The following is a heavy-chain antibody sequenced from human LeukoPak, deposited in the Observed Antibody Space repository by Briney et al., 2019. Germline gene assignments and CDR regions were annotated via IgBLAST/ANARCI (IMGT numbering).Heavy chain of an antibody. V-gene: IGHV4-34*01. CDR2: INHSGST. D-gene: IGHD3-22*01. J-gene: IGHJ4*02. CDR3: ARVEPDYYDSSGLVDY. CDR1: GGSFSGYY. Sequence: PSETLSLTCAVYGGSFSGYYWSWIRQPPGKGLEWIGEINHSGSTNYNPSLKSRVTILVDTSKNQFSLKLSSVTAADTAVYYCARVEPDYYDSSGLVDYWGQGTLVTVSS.